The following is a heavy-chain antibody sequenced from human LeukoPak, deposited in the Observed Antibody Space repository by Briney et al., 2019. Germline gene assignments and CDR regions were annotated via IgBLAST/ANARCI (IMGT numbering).Heavy chain of an antibody. D-gene: IGHD6-13*01. CDR3: AKDSGEVSYSSSWFDY. V-gene: IGHV3-30*02. Sequence: GGSLRLSCAASGFTFSSYGMQWVRQAPGKGLEWVTFIRYDGSNKYYADSVKGRFTISRDNSKNTLYLQMNSLRTEDTAVYYCAKDSGEVSYSSSWFDYWGQGTLVTVSS. CDR2: IRYDGSNK. J-gene: IGHJ4*02. CDR1: GFTFSSYG.